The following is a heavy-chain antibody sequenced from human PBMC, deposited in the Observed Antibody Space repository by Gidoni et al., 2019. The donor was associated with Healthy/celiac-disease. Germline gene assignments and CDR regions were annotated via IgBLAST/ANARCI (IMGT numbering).Heavy chain of an antibody. CDR1: GGSFSGYY. CDR2: INHSGST. CDR3: ARGNGYSSSSYFDY. J-gene: IGHJ4*02. Sequence: QVQLQQWGAGLLKPSETLSLTCAVYGGSFSGYYWSWIRQPPGKGLAWIGEINHSGSTNYNPSLKSRVTISVDTAKNQFSLKLSSVTAADTAVYYCARGNGYSSSSYFDYWGQGTLVTVSS. D-gene: IGHD6-13*01. V-gene: IGHV4-34*01.